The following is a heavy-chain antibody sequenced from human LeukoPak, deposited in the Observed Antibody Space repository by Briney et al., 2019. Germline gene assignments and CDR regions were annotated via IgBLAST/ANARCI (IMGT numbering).Heavy chain of an antibody. CDR3: ARSGTVTTFYYYYYMDV. D-gene: IGHD4-17*01. CDR2: IYYSGNT. J-gene: IGHJ6*03. CDR1: GDSISPYY. V-gene: IGHV4-59*01. Sequence: PSETLSLTCTVSGDSISPYYWSWIRQPPGKGLEWIGYIYYSGNTNYNPSLKSRVTMSVNTSKNQFSLKLSSVTAADTAVYYCARSGTVTTFYYYYYMDVWGKGTTVTVSS.